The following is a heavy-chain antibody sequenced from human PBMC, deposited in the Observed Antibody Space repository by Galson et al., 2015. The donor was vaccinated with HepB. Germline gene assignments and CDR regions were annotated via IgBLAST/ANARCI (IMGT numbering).Heavy chain of an antibody. Sequence: SLRLSCAASGFTFNTYWMSWVRQAPGKGLEWLANIKPDGNERNYVDSVKGRFTVSRDNAKNSVYLQMNGLRAEDTAVYYCARVADADYGDHTHFDSWGQGTLVTVSS. J-gene: IGHJ4*02. CDR3: ARVADADYGDHTHFDS. D-gene: IGHD4-17*01. CDR1: GFTFNTYW. V-gene: IGHV3-7*01. CDR2: IKPDGNER.